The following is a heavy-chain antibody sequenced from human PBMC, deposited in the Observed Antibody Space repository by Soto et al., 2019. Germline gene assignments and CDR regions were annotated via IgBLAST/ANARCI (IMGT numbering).Heavy chain of an antibody. D-gene: IGHD2-15*01. CDR2: MNPNSGNT. V-gene: IGHV1-8*01. CDR1: GYTFTSYD. CDR3: ARADYGYCSGGSCSVDY. J-gene: IGHJ4*02. Sequence: ASVKVSCKASGYTFTSYDINWVRQATGQGLEWMGWMNPNSGNTGYAQKFQGRVTMTRNTSISTAYMELSSLRSEDTAVYYCARADYGYCSGGSCSVDYWGQGTLVTVSS.